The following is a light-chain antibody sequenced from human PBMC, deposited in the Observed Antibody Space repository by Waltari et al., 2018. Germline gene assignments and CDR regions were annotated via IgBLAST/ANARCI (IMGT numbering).Light chain of an antibody. J-gene: IGLJ3*02. Sequence: QSALTQPASVSGSPGQSITISCTGTSSDIGGYNYVSWYQEHPGRAPKLMIFDVSDRPSGVSNRFSGSKSGNTASLTISGLQADDEADYCCSSYTSSGTPWVFGGGTKLTVL. V-gene: IGLV2-14*03. CDR3: SSYTSSGTPWV. CDR1: SSDIGGYNY. CDR2: DVS.